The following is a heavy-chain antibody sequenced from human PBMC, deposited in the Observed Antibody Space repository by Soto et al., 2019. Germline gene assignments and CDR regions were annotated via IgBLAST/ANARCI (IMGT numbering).Heavy chain of an antibody. CDR3: ASSLIVATRPYYFDY. CDR1: GGSFSGYY. V-gene: IGHV4-34*01. Sequence: SETLSLTCAVYGGSFSGYYWSWIRQPPGKGLEWIGEINHSGSTNYNPSLKSRVTISVDTSKNQFSLKLSSVTAADTAVYYCASSLIVATRPYYFDYWGQGTLVTVSS. CDR2: INHSGST. J-gene: IGHJ4*02. D-gene: IGHD5-12*01.